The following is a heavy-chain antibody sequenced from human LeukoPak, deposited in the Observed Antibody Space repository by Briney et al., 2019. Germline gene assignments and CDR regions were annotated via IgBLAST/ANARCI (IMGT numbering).Heavy chain of an antibody. V-gene: IGHV3-20*04. CDR2: INWSGKST. D-gene: IGHD2-2*01. Sequence: GGSLRLSCTASGFAFDVHGMSWVRQVPRKGLDWVSGINWSGKSTSYGDTVRGRFTISRDNAKNSLSLQMDSLRAEDTALYYCARAPITSPFYFDYWGQGTLVTVSS. J-gene: IGHJ4*02. CDR1: GFAFDVHG. CDR3: ARAPITSPFYFDY.